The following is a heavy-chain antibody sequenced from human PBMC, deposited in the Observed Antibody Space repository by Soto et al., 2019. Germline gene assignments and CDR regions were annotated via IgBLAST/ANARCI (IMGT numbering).Heavy chain of an antibody. J-gene: IGHJ6*02. D-gene: IGHD3-10*01. V-gene: IGHV1-24*01. CDR1: GYTLTELS. CDR2: FDPEDGET. Sequence: ASVKVSCKVSGYTLTELSMHWVRQAPGKGLEWMGGFDPEDGETIYAQKFQGRVTMTEDTSTDTAYMELSSLRSEDTAVYYCATPYYYGSETTSYYSGMDVWGQGTTVTVSS. CDR3: ATPYYYGSETTSYYSGMDV.